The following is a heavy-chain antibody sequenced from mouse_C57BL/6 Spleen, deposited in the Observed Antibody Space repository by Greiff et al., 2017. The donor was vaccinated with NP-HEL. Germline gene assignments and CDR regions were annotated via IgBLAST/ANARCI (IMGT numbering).Heavy chain of an antibody. CDR2: IYPSDSET. Sequence: QVQLQQPGAELVRPGSSVKLSCKASGYTFTSYWMDWVKQRPGQGLEWIGNIYPSDSETHYNQKFKDKATLTVDKSSSTAYMELRSLTSEDSAVYYCAKGGYDGYRPAWFAYWGQGTLVTVSA. V-gene: IGHV1-61*01. J-gene: IGHJ3*01. D-gene: IGHD2-3*01. CDR3: AKGGYDGYRPAWFAY. CDR1: GYTFTSYW.